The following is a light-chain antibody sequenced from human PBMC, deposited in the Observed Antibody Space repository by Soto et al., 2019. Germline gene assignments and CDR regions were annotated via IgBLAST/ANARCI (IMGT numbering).Light chain of an antibody. CDR3: QQYNNCWT. J-gene: IGKJ1*01. CDR2: GAS. V-gene: IGKV3-15*01. CDR1: QSVSSS. Sequence: EIMMTQSPATLSVSPGERATLSCRASQSVSSSLAWYQQKPGQAPRLLIYGASTRATGIPARFGGSGSGTEFTLTINSLQSEDFAVYYCQQYNNCWTFGQGTKVEIK.